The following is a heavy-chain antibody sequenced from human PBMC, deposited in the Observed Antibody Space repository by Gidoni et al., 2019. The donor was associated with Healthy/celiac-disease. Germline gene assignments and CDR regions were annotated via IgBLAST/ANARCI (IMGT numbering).Heavy chain of an antibody. Sequence: QVQLVQSGAEVKKPGASVKVSCKASGYTFTSYYMHWVRQAPGQGLEWMGIINPSGGSTSYAQKFQGRVTMTRDTSTSTVYMELSSLRSEDTAVYYCARDGRRDSSGYSPGTWFDPWGQGTLVTVSS. CDR1: GYTFTSYY. CDR2: INPSGGST. CDR3: ARDGRRDSSGYSPGTWFDP. J-gene: IGHJ5*02. V-gene: IGHV1-46*01. D-gene: IGHD3-22*01.